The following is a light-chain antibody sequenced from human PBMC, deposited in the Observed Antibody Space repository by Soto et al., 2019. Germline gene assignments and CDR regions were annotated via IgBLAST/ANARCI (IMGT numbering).Light chain of an antibody. CDR2: SAS. J-gene: IGKJ1*01. CDR1: QSVSSTF. Sequence: EIVLTQSPGTLSLSPGERATLSCRASQSVSSTFLAWYQQKPGQAPRRLIYSASNRATGIPDRFSGSGSGTDFTLTISRLEPEDFAVYYCQQYGSAPGTFGQGTKVEIK. V-gene: IGKV3-20*01. CDR3: QQYGSAPGT.